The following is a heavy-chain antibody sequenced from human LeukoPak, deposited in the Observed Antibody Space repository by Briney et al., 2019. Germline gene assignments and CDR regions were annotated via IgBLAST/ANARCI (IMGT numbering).Heavy chain of an antibody. CDR3: ARVDSGVDY. CDR2: ISYDGTNK. V-gene: IGHV3-30-3*01. Sequence: GGSLRLSCAASGFTFSTYAMHWVRQAPGKGLGWVAVISYDGTNKYYADSVKGRFTISRDNSKNTLYLQMNSLRPEDTAVYYCARVDSGVDYRGQGTLVTVSS. CDR1: GFTFSTYA. D-gene: IGHD5-12*01. J-gene: IGHJ4*02.